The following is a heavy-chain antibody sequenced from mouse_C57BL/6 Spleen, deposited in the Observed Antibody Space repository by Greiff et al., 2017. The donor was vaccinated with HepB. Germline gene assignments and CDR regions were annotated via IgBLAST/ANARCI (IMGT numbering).Heavy chain of an antibody. CDR2: INPSSGYT. Sequence: VQLQQSGADLAKPGASVKLSCKASGYTFTSYWMHWVKQRPGQGLEWIGYINPSSGYTKYKQKFKDKATLTADKSSSTAYMQLSSLTYEDSAVYYCAGSAFYYAFAYLGQGTLVTVSA. J-gene: IGHJ3*01. D-gene: IGHD2-1*01. CDR3: AGSAFYYAFAY. V-gene: IGHV1-7*01. CDR1: GYTFTSYW.